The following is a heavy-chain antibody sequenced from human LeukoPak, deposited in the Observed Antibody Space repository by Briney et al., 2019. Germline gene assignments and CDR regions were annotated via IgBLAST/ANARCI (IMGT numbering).Heavy chain of an antibody. J-gene: IGHJ6*03. V-gene: IGHV1-24*01. CDR1: GYTLTELS. Sequence: VASVKVSCKVSGYTLTELSMHWVRQAPGKGLEWMGGFDPEVGKTIYAQKFQGRVTMTEDTSTDTAYMELSSLRSGDTAVYYCATRYCSGGSCPNYYYYYINVWGKGTTVTISS. CDR2: FDPEVGKT. CDR3: ATRYCSGGSCPNYYYYYINV. D-gene: IGHD2-15*01.